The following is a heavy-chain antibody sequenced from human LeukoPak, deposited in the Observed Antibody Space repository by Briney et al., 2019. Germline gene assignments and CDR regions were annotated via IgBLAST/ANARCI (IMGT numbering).Heavy chain of an antibody. J-gene: IGHJ4*02. V-gene: IGHV4-4*07. CDR3: SDSADY. CDR1: GGSISSYY. Sequence: SETLSLTCTVSGGSISSYYWSWIRQPAGKGLEWIGGIYTSGSTNYNPSLKSRVTMSVDTSKNQFSPKLSSVTAADTAVYYCSDSADYWGQGTLVTVSS. D-gene: IGHD5-18*01. CDR2: IYTSGST.